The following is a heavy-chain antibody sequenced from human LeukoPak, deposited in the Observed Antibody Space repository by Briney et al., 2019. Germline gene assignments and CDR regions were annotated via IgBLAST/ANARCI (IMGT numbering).Heavy chain of an antibody. V-gene: IGHV3-30*18. J-gene: IGHJ4*02. CDR3: AKHVVVVAATPFDY. CDR1: GFSLGDHG. Sequence: GGSLRLSCVASGFSLGDHGMSWVRQAPGKGLEWVAVISYDGSNKYYADSVKGRFTISRDNSKNTLYLQMNSLRAEDTAVYYCAKHVVVVAATPFDYWGQGTLVTVSS. D-gene: IGHD2-15*01. CDR2: ISYDGSNK.